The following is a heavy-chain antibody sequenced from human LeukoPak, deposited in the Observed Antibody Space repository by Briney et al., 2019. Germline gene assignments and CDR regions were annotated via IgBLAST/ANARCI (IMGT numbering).Heavy chain of an antibody. V-gene: IGHV3-33*01. CDR3: ARDIYLSRAHCGGDCFFGFDY. CDR1: GFTFSSYG. CDR2: IWYDGSNK. J-gene: IGHJ4*02. D-gene: IGHD2-21*02. Sequence: GRSLRLSCAASGFTFSSYGMHWVRQAPGKGLEWVAVIWYDGSNKYYADSVKGRFTISRDNSKNTLYLQMNSLRAEDTAVYYCARDIYLSRAHCGGDCFFGFDYWGQGTLVSVSS.